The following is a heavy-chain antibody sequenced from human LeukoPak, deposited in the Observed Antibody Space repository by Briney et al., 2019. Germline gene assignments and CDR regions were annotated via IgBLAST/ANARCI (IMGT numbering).Heavy chain of an antibody. CDR2: ISSSSSYI. CDR1: GFTFSSYS. Sequence: GGSLRLSCAASGFTFSSYSMNWVRQAPGKGLEWVSSISSSSSYIYYADSVKGRFTISRDNAENSLYLQMNSLRAEDTAVYYCARAMYSSSWYRHFDYWGQGTLVTVSS. D-gene: IGHD6-13*01. CDR3: ARAMYSSSWYRHFDY. V-gene: IGHV3-21*01. J-gene: IGHJ4*02.